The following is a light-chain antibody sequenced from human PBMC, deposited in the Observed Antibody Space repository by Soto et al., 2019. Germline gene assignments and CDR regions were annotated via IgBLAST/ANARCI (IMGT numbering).Light chain of an antibody. CDR1: QSVSSSH. V-gene: IGKV3-15*01. CDR2: RAS. J-gene: IGKJ5*01. CDR3: PQYNNWPLT. Sequence: IVLTRAPGALCVSPGERGTLSCRASQSVSSSHLAWYQQKPGQAPRLLIYRASTRATGIPTRFSGSGSGTDFTLTISSLHSEDFPFYYCPQYNNWPLTSGQGTRLEIK.